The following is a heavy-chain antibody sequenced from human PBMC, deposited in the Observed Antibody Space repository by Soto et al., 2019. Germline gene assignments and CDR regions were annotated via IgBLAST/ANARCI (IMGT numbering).Heavy chain of an antibody. Sequence: SETLSLTCTVSGGSISSSSYYWGWIRQPPGKGLEWIGSIYYSGSTYYNPSLKSRVTISVDTSKNQFSLKLSSVTAADTAVYYCTTDSLFTGQLVRMDNWGHGTLVTVSS. V-gene: IGHV4-39*03. CDR2: IYYSGST. CDR3: TTDSLFTGQLVRMDN. J-gene: IGHJ4*01. CDR1: GGSISSSSYY. D-gene: IGHD3-9*01.